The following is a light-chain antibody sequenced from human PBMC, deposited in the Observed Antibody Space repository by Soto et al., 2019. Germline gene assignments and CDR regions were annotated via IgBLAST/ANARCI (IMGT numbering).Light chain of an antibody. CDR2: EDN. V-gene: IGLV6-57*04. Sequence: NFMLTQPHSVSESPGKTVTISCARSSGSIASNYVQWYQQRPGSAPTTVIYEDNQRPSGVPDRFSGSIDSSSNSASLTISGLKTEDEADYYCQSFHSVKYVVFGGGTKLTVL. CDR3: QSFHSVKYVV. J-gene: IGLJ2*01. CDR1: SGSIASNY.